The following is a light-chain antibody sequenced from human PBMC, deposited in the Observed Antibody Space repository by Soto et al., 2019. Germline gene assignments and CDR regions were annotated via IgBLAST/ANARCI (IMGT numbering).Light chain of an antibody. V-gene: IGLV2-14*01. CDR3: SSYRTGGPFV. J-gene: IGLJ1*01. CDR1: SSDVGGYNY. CDR2: EVS. Sequence: QSALTQPASVSGSPGQSITISCTGTSSDVGGYNYVSWYQQHPGKAPKLMIYEVSNRPSWVSNRFSGSKSGNTASLTISGLQAEDEADYYCSSYRTGGPFVFGTGTQLTVL.